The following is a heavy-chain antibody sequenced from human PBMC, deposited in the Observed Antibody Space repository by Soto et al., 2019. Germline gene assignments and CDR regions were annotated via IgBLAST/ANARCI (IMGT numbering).Heavy chain of an antibody. CDR2: ISHSGST. D-gene: IGHD6-19*01. Sequence: QVQLQESGPGLVKPSGTLSLTCNVSGGSIITSNWWSWVRQFPGKGLEWIGDISHSGSTNYNPSLKSRVTISVDKPNNQFSLNLTSMTAADTALYYCVRERVVAGTDWFFDIWGRGSLVTVSS. V-gene: IGHV4-4*02. J-gene: IGHJ2*01. CDR3: VRERVVAGTDWFFDI. CDR1: GGSIITSNW.